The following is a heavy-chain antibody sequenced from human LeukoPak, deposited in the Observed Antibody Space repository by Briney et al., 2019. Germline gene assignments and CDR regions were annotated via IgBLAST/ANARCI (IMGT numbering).Heavy chain of an antibody. Sequence: GGSLRLSCAASGFTFSSCGMHWVRQAPGKGLEWVAVIWYDGSNKYYADSVKGRFTISRDNSKNTLYLQMNSLRAEDTAVYYCARDGPMVRGVTFTDYWGQGTLVTVSS. CDR3: ARDGPMVRGVTFTDY. V-gene: IGHV3-33*01. D-gene: IGHD3-10*01. J-gene: IGHJ4*02. CDR1: GFTFSSCG. CDR2: IWYDGSNK.